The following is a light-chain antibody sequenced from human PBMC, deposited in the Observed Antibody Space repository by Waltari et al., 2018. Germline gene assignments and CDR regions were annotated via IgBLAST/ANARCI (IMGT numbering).Light chain of an antibody. Sequence: IVLTQSPDTLSLSPGQRATLSCRASQTINNNFLVWYQQKPGQAPRRIIHGASSRATVFPDRFSGSGSGTDFTLTINSLKPEDSAVYYCQQYDGSVLTFGGGTKVEI. CDR1: QTINNNF. V-gene: IGKV3-20*01. J-gene: IGKJ4*01. CDR3: QQYDGSVLT. CDR2: GAS.